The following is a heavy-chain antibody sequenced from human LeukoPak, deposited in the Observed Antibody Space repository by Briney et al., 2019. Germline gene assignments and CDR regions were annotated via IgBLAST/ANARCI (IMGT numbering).Heavy chain of an antibody. CDR2: INHGGNA. J-gene: IGHJ4*02. D-gene: IGHD4-23*01. CDR3: ARVRRVRWSTQGYFDY. CDR1: GGSFSGYF. V-gene: IGHV4-34*01. Sequence: SETLSLTCAVYGGSFSGYFWTWMRQPPGKGLEWIGEINHGGNAIYNPSLKSRVTMSADPSKNPFSLNLRSVTAADTAIYSCARVRRVRWSTQGYFDYWGRGALVTV.